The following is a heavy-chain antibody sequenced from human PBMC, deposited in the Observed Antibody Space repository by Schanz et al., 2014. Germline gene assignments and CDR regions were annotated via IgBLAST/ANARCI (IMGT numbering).Heavy chain of an antibody. Sequence: QVQLVQSGAEVKKPGASVKVSCKASGYTFTDYYIHWVRQAPGQGLEWMGWINPHSGGTNFAQKFQGRVTMTRDTSITTAYMDLSGLTSDDTAVYYCAREKGHGYSGLSWGQGTLLAVSS. V-gene: IGHV1-2*02. D-gene: IGHD5-12*01. CDR1: GYTFTDYY. J-gene: IGHJ5*02. CDR2: INPHSGGT. CDR3: AREKGHGYSGLS.